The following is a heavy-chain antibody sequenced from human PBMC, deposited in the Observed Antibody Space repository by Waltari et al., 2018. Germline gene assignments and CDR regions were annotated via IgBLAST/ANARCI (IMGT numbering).Heavy chain of an antibody. CDR3: ARAYYSSSRPHYYMDV. J-gene: IGHJ6*03. CDR2: IYHSGST. CDR1: GSSISSGYS. D-gene: IGHD6-13*01. Sequence: QVQLQESGPGLVKPSETLSLTCAVSGSSISSGYSWGWIRQPPGKGLEWIGSIYHSGSTYYNPSLKSRVTISVDTSKNQFSLKLSSVTAADTAVYYCARAYYSSSRPHYYMDVWGKGTTVTVSS. V-gene: IGHV4-38-2*01.